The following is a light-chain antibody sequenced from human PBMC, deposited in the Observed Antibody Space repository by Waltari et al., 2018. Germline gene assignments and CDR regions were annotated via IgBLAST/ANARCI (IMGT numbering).Light chain of an antibody. V-gene: IGLV1-36*01. J-gene: IGLJ3*02. CDR2: YDV. CDR1: SSNIGNNT. Sequence: QSVLTQPPSVSEAPRQRVTISCSGSSSNIGNNTVNWYQQLPGKAPKLPIYYDVLLPSGVSDRFSGSKSGTSASLAISGLQSEDEADYYWAAWDDSLNGWVFGGGTRLTVL. CDR3: AAWDDSLNGWV.